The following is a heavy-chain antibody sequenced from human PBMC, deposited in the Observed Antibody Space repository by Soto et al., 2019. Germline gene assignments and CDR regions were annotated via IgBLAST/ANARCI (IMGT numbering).Heavy chain of an antibody. CDR3: ARDYYDSSGYYGAGY. CDR1: GFTFSSYG. CDR2: IWYDGSNK. D-gene: IGHD3-22*01. V-gene: IGHV3-33*01. J-gene: IGHJ4*02. Sequence: PGGSLRLSCAASGFTFSSYGMHWVRQAPGKGLEWVAVIWYDGSNKYYADSVKGRFTISRDNSKNTLYLQMNSLRAEDTAVYYCARDYYDSSGYYGAGYWGQGTLVTVSS.